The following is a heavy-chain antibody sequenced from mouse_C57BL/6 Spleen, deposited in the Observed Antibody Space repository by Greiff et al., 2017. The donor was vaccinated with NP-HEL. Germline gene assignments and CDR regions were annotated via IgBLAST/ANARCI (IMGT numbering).Heavy chain of an antibody. D-gene: IGHD1-1*01. CDR2: IYPGDGDT. CDR3: ARCDTTLVASFDY. V-gene: IGHV1-80*01. J-gene: IGHJ2*01. Sequence: VQLQQSGAELVKPGASVKISCKASGYAFSSYWMNWVKQRPGKGLEWIGQIYPGDGDTNYNGKFKGKATLTADKSSSTAYMQLSSLTAEDSAVYFWARCDTTLVASFDYWGQGTTLTVSS. CDR1: GYAFSSYW.